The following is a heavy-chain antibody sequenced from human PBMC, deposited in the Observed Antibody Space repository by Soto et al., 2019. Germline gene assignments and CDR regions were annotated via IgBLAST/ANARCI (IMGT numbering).Heavy chain of an antibody. CDR1: GGSISSSSYY. CDR3: ASPNTYYYGMDV. V-gene: IGHV4-39*01. CDR2: IYYSGST. J-gene: IGHJ6*02. Sequence: ETLSLTCTVSGGSISSSSYYWGWIRQPPGKGLEWIGSIYYSGSTYYNPSLKSRVTISVDTSKNQFSLKLSSVTAADTAVYYCASPNTYYYGMDVWGQGTTVTVSS.